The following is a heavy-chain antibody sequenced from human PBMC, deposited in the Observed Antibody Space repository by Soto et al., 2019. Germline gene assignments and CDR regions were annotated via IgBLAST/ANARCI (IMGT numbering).Heavy chain of an antibody. Sequence: QVQLVQSGAEVKKPGASVKVSCKASGYTFTSYGISWVRQAPGQGLEWMGWISAYNGNTNYAQKLQGRVTMTTDTSTSTAYMERRSLRSDDTAVYYCAKVIAAAGKGHYYYYMDVWGKGTTVTVSS. CDR2: ISAYNGNT. J-gene: IGHJ6*03. CDR3: AKVIAAAGKGHYYYYMDV. CDR1: GYTFTSYG. D-gene: IGHD6-13*01. V-gene: IGHV1-18*01.